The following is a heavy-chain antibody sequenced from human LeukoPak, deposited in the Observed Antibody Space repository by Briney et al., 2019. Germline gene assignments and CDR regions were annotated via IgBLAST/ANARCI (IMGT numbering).Heavy chain of an antibody. CDR3: AKVSLAGYNSGAHFDL. V-gene: IGHV3-23*01. J-gene: IGHJ4*02. D-gene: IGHD6-19*01. CDR2: ISGRGDIT. CDR1: GFSCKSYA. Sequence: GGSLRLSCAALGFSCKSYAMSLVRQAPGMGLEWVSSISGRGDITYFADSMKGRFTISRDNSKSTLYLQLNSLRADDTAVYFCAKVSLAGYNSGAHFDLWGQGTLVTVSS.